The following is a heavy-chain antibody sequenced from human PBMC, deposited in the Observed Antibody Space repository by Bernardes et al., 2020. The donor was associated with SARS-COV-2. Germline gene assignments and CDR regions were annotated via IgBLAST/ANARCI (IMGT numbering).Heavy chain of an antibody. J-gene: IGHJ4*02. V-gene: IGHV1-2*02. CDR3: ASVTYSSGSDFGY. CDR1: GYTFTDYY. CDR2: ISPTSGDT. Sequence: ASVKVCCKDSGYTFTDYYVHWVRQSPRQGLEWMGWISPTSGDTNYAQKFQGRVTVTRDTSISTAYMELRSLTSDDTAVYYCASVTYSSGSDFGYGGQGTLLTVSS. D-gene: IGHD6-19*01.